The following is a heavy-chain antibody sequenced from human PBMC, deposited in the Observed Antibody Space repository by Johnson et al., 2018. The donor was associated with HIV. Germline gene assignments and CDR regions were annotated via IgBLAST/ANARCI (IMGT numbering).Heavy chain of an antibody. CDR1: GFTVSSNY. J-gene: IGHJ3*02. CDR3: ARPGGDPLTDDAFDI. D-gene: IGHD2-21*02. V-gene: IGHV3-66*02. Sequence: MQLVESGGGLVQPGGSLRLSCAASGFTVSSNYMNWVRQAPGKGLDWVSLIYSGDSTYYADSVTGRLTISRYNSKNTLYLQMNSLRAEETAVYYCARPGGDPLTDDAFDIWGQGTMVTVSS. CDR2: IYSGDST.